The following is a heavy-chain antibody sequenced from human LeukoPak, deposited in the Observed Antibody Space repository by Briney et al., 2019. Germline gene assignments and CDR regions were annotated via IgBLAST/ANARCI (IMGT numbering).Heavy chain of an antibody. V-gene: IGHV1-3*01. CDR2: INAGNGHT. CDR1: GYTFTNYD. CDR3: ARDLARTTVTFDY. Sequence: ASVKVSCMASGYTFTNYDMHWVRQAPGQRLEWMGWINAGNGHTKYSQKFQGRVTITRDTSASTAYMELSSLRSEDTAVYFCARDLARTTVTFDYWGQGTPVTVSS. J-gene: IGHJ4*02. D-gene: IGHD4-17*01.